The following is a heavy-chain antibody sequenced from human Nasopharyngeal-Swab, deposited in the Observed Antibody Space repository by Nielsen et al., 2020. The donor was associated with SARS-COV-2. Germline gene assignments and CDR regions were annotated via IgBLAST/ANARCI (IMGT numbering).Heavy chain of an antibody. D-gene: IGHD4-17*01. CDR1: GGSILDTDYY. V-gene: IGHV4-39*01. CDR3: AKPYGAFLEGGFDS. J-gene: IGHJ4*02. CDR2: IYSRGST. Sequence: SETLSLTCTVSGGSILDTDYYWAWIRQPPGKGLEWVGSIYSRGSTSHNPSLRSRVTISVDASKNQFSLKLNSLTAADTAMYYCAKPYGAFLEGGFDSWGQGTLVTVSS.